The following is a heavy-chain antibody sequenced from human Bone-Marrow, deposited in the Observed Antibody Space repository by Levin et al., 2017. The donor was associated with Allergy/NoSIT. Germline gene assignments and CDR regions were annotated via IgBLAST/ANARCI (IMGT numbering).Heavy chain of an antibody. V-gene: IGHV3-23*01. D-gene: IGHD5-12*01. CDR3: AKCPAPSGQYFFDF. J-gene: IGHJ4*02. Sequence: AGGSLRLSCVASGFTFSNSAMGWVRQAPGKGLEWVSGISGTADDTYYADSVKGRFTISRDNSKNTLFLQMNSLRAEDTARYYCAKCPAPSGQYFFDFWGQGILVTVSS. CDR2: ISGTADDT. CDR1: GFTFSNSA.